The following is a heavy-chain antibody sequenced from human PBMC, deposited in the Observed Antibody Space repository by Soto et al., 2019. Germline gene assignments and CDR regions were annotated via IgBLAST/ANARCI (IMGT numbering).Heavy chain of an antibody. CDR1: GGTFSNYA. J-gene: IGHJ4*02. CDR3: TRGIQLWS. D-gene: IGHD5-18*01. CDR2: IIPLSGTP. V-gene: IGHV1-69*06. Sequence: QVQLVQSGAEVKKPGSSVKVSCKASGGTFSNYALTWVRQAPGQGLEWMGGIIPLSGTPNYAQKFQGRVTITAVKSTTTVYMELSSLRSEDTGVYYCTRGIQLWSWGQGTMVTVSS.